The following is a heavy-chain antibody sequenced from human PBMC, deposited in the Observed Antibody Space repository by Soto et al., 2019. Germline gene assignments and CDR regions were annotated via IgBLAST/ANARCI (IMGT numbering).Heavy chain of an antibody. V-gene: IGHV4-4*07. Sequence: PSETLSLTCTVSGGSISIYYWSWIRHPAGKGLEWIGRIYTSGSTNYNPSLKSRVTMSVDTSKNQFSLKLSSVTAADTAVYYCARDSRVGATDGWFDPWGQGTLVTVSS. CDR3: ARDSRVGATDGWFDP. J-gene: IGHJ5*02. CDR2: IYTSGST. CDR1: GGSISIYY. D-gene: IGHD1-26*01.